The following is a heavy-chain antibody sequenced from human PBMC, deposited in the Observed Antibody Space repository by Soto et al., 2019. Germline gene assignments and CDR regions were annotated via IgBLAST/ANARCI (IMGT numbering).Heavy chain of an antibody. D-gene: IGHD3-10*01. CDR3: ARGLYGSGSYHFYYMDV. J-gene: IGHJ6*03. CDR2: MNPNSGNT. CDR1: GYTFTSYD. V-gene: IGHV1-8*01. Sequence: GASVKVSCKASGYTFTSYDINWVRQATGQGLEWMGWMNPNSGNTGYAQKFQGRVTMTRNTSISTAYMELSSLRSEDTAVYYCARGLYGSGSYHFYYMDVWGKGTTVTVSS.